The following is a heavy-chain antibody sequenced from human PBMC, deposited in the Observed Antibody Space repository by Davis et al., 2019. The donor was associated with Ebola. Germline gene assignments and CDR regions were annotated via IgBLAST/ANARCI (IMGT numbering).Heavy chain of an antibody. CDR1: GASISTNDW. D-gene: IGHD6-19*01. CDR3: AKDLSGWYSFDY. V-gene: IGHV4-4*02. Sequence: SETLSLTCAVSGASISTNDWWRWVRQSPGKGLEWIGEIFHSGNINYNPSLKSRLTISLDNSKNQFSLKLDSVTAADTAVYYCAKDLSGWYSFDYWGQGTLVTVSS. J-gene: IGHJ4*02. CDR2: IFHSGNI.